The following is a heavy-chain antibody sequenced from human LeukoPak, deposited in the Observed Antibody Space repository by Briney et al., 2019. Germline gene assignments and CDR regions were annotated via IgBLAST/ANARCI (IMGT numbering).Heavy chain of an antibody. J-gene: IGHJ4*02. Sequence: PGASLRLSCAASGFTFSSFWMHWVRQAPGKGLVWVSRINSDGSITTYADPVKGRFTISRDNAKNTVYLQLSSLRAEDTAVYYCTRAVVVTASDSWGQGTLVTVSS. CDR3: TRAVVVTASDS. CDR2: INSDGSIT. CDR1: GFTFSSFW. D-gene: IGHD2-21*02. V-gene: IGHV3-74*01.